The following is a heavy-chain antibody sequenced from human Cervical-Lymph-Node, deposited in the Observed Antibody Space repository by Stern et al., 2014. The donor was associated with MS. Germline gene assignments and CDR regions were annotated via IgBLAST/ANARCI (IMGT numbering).Heavy chain of an antibody. J-gene: IGHJ5*02. D-gene: IGHD3-16*01. CDR2: LGWNSEGR. V-gene: IGHV3-9*01. CDR3: AKADDYAAGIDA. Sequence: VQLVESGGGMVQPGRSLRLSCEASGFKFDDFAMHWVRQAPGKGLEWVSGLGWNSEGRGYADSVQGLFTISRDNAKSSLYLQMNSLTAEDTAFYYCAKADDYAAGIDAWGQGTLVVVSS. CDR1: GFKFDDFA.